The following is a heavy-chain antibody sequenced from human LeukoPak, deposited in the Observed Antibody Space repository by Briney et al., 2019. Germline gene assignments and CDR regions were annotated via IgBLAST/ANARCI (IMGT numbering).Heavy chain of an antibody. J-gene: IGHJ5*02. D-gene: IGHD3-10*01. CDR1: GGSISSSSYY. V-gene: IGHV4-39*01. CDR2: IYYSGST. Sequence: SGTLSLTCTVSGGSISSSSYYWGWIRQPPGKGLEWIGSIYYSGSTYYNPSLKSRVTISIDTSKNQFSLKLSSVTAADTAVYYCARGRGSSWGQGTLVTVSS. CDR3: ARGRGSS.